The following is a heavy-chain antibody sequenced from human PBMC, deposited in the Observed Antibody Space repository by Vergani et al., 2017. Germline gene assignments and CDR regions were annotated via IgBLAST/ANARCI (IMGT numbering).Heavy chain of an antibody. CDR3: AKVSQVYQLLLENWFDP. V-gene: IGHV3-23*01. J-gene: IGHJ5*02. CDR2: ISGSGGST. D-gene: IGHD2-2*01. CDR1: GFTFSSYA. Sequence: EVQLLESGGGLVQPGGSLRLPCAASGFTFSSYAMSWVRQAPGKGLEWVSAISGSGGSTYYADSVKGRFTISRDNSKNTLYLQMNSLRAEDTAVYYCAKVSQVYQLLLENWFDPWGQGTLVTVSS.